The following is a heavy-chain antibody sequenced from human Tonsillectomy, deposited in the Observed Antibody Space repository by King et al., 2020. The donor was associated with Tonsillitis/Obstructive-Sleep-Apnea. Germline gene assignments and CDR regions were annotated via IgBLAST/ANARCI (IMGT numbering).Heavy chain of an antibody. Sequence: VQLVESGGGVVQPGRSLRLSCAASGFAFNSHVMHWVRQAPGKGLEWVAAIGVEGSDKYYADSGKGRLTMSRENSKNTLFLQMNSLRAEDTAIYYCARDSDDTGHRFDYWGQGTLVTVSS. V-gene: IGHV3-33*01. CDR2: IGVEGSDK. CDR3: ARDSDDTGHRFDY. J-gene: IGHJ4*02. CDR1: GFAFNSHV. D-gene: IGHD3-22*01.